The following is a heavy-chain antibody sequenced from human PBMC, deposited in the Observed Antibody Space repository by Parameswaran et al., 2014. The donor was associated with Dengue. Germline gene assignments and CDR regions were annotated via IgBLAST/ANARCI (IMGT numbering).Heavy chain of an antibody. CDR2: ISSSSSYI. Sequence: VRQAPGKGLEWVSFISSSSSYIFYADSVEGRFTISRDNAKNSLYLQMNSLRAEDTAVYYCARDPGRTYCSGDFCYYYGMDVWGQGTTVTVSS. J-gene: IGHJ6*02. D-gene: IGHD2-15*01. V-gene: IGHV3-21*01. CDR3: ARDPGRTYCSGDFCYYYGMDV.